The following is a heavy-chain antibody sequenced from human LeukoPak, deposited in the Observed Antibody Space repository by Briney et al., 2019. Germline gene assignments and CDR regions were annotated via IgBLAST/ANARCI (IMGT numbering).Heavy chain of an antibody. V-gene: IGHV3-9*01. CDR1: GFTFDDYA. Sequence: GGSLRLSCAASGFTFDDYAMHWVRQAPGKGLEWVSGISWNSGSIGYADSVKGRFTISRGNAKNSLYLQMNSLRAEDTALYYCAKLGYGSGWYEGWFDPWGQGTLVTVSS. CDR2: ISWNSGSI. CDR3: AKLGYGSGWYEGWFDP. D-gene: IGHD6-19*01. J-gene: IGHJ5*02.